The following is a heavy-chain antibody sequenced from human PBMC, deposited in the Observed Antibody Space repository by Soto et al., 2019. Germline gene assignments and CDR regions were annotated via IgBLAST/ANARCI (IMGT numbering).Heavy chain of an antibody. D-gene: IGHD3-16*01. J-gene: IGHJ3*02. V-gene: IGHV3-21*01. CDR3: ARDLGYYDYVWGSYDTSDAFDI. CDR2: ISSSSSYI. CDR1: GFTFSSYS. Sequence: EVQLVESGGGLVKPGGSLRLSCAASGFTFSSYSMNWVRQAPGKGLEWVSSISSSSSYIYYADSVKGRFTISRDNAKNSLYLQMNSLRAEDKAVYYCARDLGYYDYVWGSYDTSDAFDIWGQGTMVTVSS.